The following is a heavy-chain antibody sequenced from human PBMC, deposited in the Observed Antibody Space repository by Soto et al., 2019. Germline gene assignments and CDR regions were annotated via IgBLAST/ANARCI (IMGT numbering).Heavy chain of an antibody. J-gene: IGHJ5*02. D-gene: IGHD6-13*01. CDR2: IIPIFGTA. V-gene: IGHV1-69*06. CDR1: GGTFSSYA. Sequence: ASVKVSCKASGGTFSSYAISWVRQAPGQGLEWMGGIIPIFGTANYAQKFQGRVTITADKSTSTAYMELSSLRSEDTAVYYCAREGQQLGTYNWFDPWGQGTLVTVSS. CDR3: AREGQQLGTYNWFDP.